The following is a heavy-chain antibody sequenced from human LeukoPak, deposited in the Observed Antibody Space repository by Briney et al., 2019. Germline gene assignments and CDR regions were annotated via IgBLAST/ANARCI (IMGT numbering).Heavy chain of an antibody. V-gene: IGHV4-34*01. CDR3: ARRDCSSTSCPDAFDI. Sequence: SETLSLTCAVYGGSFSGYYWSWIRQPPGKGLEWIGEINHSGSTNYNPSLKSRVTISVDTSKNQFSLKLSSVTAADTAVYYCARRDCSSTSCPDAFDIWGQGTMVTVSS. CDR1: GGSFSGYY. CDR2: INHSGST. D-gene: IGHD2-2*01. J-gene: IGHJ3*02.